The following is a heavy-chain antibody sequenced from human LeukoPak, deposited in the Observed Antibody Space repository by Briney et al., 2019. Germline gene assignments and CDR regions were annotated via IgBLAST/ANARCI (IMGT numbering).Heavy chain of an antibody. CDR3: ARAWKNYDFHDAFDI. J-gene: IGHJ3*02. V-gene: IGHV4-34*01. Sequence: SETLSLTCAVYGGSFSGYYWSWIRQPPGKGLEWIGEINHSGSTNYNPSLKSRVTISVDTSKNQFSLKLSSVTAADTAVYYCARAWKNYDFHDAFDIWGQGTMVTVSS. CDR1: GGSFSGYY. D-gene: IGHD3-3*01. CDR2: INHSGST.